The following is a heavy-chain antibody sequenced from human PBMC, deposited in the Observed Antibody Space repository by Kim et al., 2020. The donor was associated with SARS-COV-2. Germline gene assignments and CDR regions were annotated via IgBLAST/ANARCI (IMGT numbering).Heavy chain of an antibody. J-gene: IGHJ6*02. D-gene: IGHD3-22*01. V-gene: IGHV3-33*01. CDR2: IWYDGSNK. CDR1: GFTFSSYG. CDR3: SRDYYDSSGAPYGMDV. Sequence: GGSLRLSCAASGFTFSSYGMHWVRQAPGKGLEWVAVIWYDGSNKYYADSVKGRFPISRDNSKNTLYLQMHSLRAGDTAVYYWSRDYYDSSGAPYGMDVWGPGTTVTVSS.